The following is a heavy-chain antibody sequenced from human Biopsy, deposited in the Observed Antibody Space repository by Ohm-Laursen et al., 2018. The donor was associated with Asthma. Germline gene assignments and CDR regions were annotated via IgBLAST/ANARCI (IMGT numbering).Heavy chain of an antibody. D-gene: IGHD3-9*01. J-gene: IGHJ5*02. CDR2: SYWDDSN. Sequence: PTQTLTLTCSFSGLSPRTPGAGGGWILQSPVKALEGLALSYWDDSNLFSPSVKTRLTITNDPSKNQVVLTMTKMNPVDSGTYYFAFSQDSGFDGRSPCWFDPWGQGTLVTVSS. CDR1: GLSPRTPGAG. V-gene: IGHV2-5*02. CDR3: AFSQDSGFDGRSPCWFDP.